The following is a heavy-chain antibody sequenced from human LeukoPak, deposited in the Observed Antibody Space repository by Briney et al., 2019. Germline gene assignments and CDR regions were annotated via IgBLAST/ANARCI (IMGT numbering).Heavy chain of an antibody. D-gene: IGHD4-23*01. CDR3: ARETTVGYFDY. J-gene: IGHJ4*02. CDR2: IYYSGST. Sequence: SETLSLTCTVSGGPISSYYWSWIRQPPGKGLEWIGYIYYSGSTNYNPSLKSRVTISVDTSKNQFSLKLSSVTAADTAVYYCARETTVGYFDYWGQGTLVTVSS. V-gene: IGHV4-59*01. CDR1: GGPISSYY.